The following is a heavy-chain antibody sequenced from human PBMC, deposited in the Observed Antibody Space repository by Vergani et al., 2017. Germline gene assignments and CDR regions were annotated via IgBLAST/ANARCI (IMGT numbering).Heavy chain of an antibody. J-gene: IGHJ4*02. CDR1: GYTLTELS. V-gene: IGHV1-24*01. CDR2: FVPEDGET. D-gene: IGHD2-15*01. Sequence: QVQLVQSGAEVKKPGASVKVSCKVSGYTLTELSMHWVRQAPGKGPEWMGGFVPEDGETIYSQKFQGRVTMTEDTSTETAYMELSSLRSEDTAVCYCATDLVAATSDGDWGQGTLVTVSS. CDR3: ATDLVAATSDGD.